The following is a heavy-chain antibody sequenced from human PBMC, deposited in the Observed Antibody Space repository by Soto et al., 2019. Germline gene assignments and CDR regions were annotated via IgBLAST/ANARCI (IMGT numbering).Heavy chain of an antibody. V-gene: IGHV1-69*04. CDR1: GGTFSSYT. D-gene: IGHD3-3*01. Sequence: ASVKVSCKASGGTFSSYTISWVRQAPGQGLEWMGRIIPILGIANYAQKFQGRVTITADKSTSTAYMELSSLRSEDTAVYYCARDGGDDFWSGYSNPFDYWGQGTLVTVSS. CDR2: IIPILGIA. J-gene: IGHJ4*02. CDR3: ARDGGDDFWSGYSNPFDY.